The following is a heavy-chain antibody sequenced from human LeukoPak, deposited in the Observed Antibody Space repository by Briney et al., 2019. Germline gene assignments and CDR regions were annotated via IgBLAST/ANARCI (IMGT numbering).Heavy chain of an antibody. Sequence: PSETLSLTCTVSGGSISSYYWSWIRQPPGKGLEWIGYIYYSGSTNYNPSLKSRVTISVDTSKNQFSLKLSSVTAADTAVYYCAQFTTTVTTFDWFDPWGQGTLVTVSS. J-gene: IGHJ5*02. V-gene: IGHV4-59*01. CDR3: AQFTTTVTTFDWFDP. D-gene: IGHD4-17*01. CDR2: IYYSGST. CDR1: GGSISSYY.